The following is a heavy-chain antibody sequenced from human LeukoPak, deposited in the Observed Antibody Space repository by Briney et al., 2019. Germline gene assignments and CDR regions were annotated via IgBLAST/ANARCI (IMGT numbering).Heavy chain of an antibody. CDR1: GFTFSSYA. D-gene: IGHD3-22*01. CDR2: ISGSGGST. V-gene: IGHV3-23*01. J-gene: IGHJ4*02. Sequence: PGGSLRLSYAASGFTFSSYAMSWVRQAPGKGLEWVSAISGSGGSTYYADSVKGRFTISRDNSKNTLYLQMNSLRAEDTAVYYCAKLVVVRGYFDYWGQGTLVTVSS. CDR3: AKLVVVRGYFDY.